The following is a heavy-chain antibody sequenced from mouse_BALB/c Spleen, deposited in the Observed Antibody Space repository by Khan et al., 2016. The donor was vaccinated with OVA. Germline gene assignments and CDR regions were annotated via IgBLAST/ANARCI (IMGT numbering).Heavy chain of an antibody. V-gene: IGHV1-9*01. CDR3: ASGAGTTYGMAY. Sequence: QVQLQQPGAELLKPGASVKISCKATGYTFNSYWIERVKQRPGHGLEWIGEILPGRGNSKHNEKCKGKATFTADTSSNIAYMHLNSLPSEDSAVYSAASGAGTTYGMAYWGQGTSVTVSS. J-gene: IGHJ4*01. CDR1: GYTFNSYW. CDR2: ILPGRGNS. D-gene: IGHD4-1*01.